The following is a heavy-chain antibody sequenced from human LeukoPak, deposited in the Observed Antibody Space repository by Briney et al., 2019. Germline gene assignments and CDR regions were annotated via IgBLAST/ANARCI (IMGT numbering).Heavy chain of an antibody. J-gene: IGHJ2*01. D-gene: IGHD6-19*01. CDR2: IYSGGST. CDR1: GFTFSSYA. CDR3: ARDIIAVAGPTRPHYWYFDL. V-gene: IGHV3-53*01. Sequence: PGGSLRLSCAASGFTFSSYAMSWVRQAPGKGLEWVSVIYSGGSTYYADSVKGRFTISRDNSKNTLYLQMNSLRAEDTAVYYCARDIIAVAGPTRPHYWYFDLWGRGTLVTVSS.